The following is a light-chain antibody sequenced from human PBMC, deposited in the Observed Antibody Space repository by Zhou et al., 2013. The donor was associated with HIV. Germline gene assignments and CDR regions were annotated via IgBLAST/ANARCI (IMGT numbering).Light chain of an antibody. CDR1: QSISIW. J-gene: IGKJ5*01. CDR2: AAA. V-gene: IGKV1-27*01. CDR3: QQYQTYPIT. Sequence: DIQMTQSPSTLSASVGDRVTITCRASQSISIWLAWYQQKPGKIPKLLVFAAATLQSGVPSRFSGTRSGTDFTLTISSLQPEDVATYYCQQYQTYPITFGQGTRLEI.